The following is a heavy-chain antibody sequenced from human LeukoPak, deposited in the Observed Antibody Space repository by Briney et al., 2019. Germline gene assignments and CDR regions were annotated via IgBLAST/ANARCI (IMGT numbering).Heavy chain of an antibody. J-gene: IGHJ4*02. Sequence: PSETLSLTCTVSGGSISSYYWSWIRQPPGKGLEWIGYIYYSGSTNYNPSLKSRVIISADTSRNQFSLRLSSVTAADTAVYYCARDNRATSLWTRVEYFDYWGQGTLVTVSS. CDR3: ARDNRATSLWTRVEYFDY. CDR2: IYYSGST. D-gene: IGHD5-12*01. CDR1: GGSISSYY. V-gene: IGHV4-59*01.